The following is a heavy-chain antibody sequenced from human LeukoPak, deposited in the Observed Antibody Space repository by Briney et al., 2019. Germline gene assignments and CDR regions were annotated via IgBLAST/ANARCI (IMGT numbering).Heavy chain of an antibody. CDR3: AREGYDFWSGPPGGWFDP. Sequence: PGGSLRLSCAASGFTFSSYWMSWVRQAPGKGLEWVANIKQDGSEKYYVDSVKGRFTISRDNAKSSLYLQMNSLRAEDTAVYYCAREGYDFWSGPPGGWFDPWGQGTLVTVSS. CDR2: IKQDGSEK. V-gene: IGHV3-7*01. CDR1: GFTFSSYW. D-gene: IGHD3-3*01. J-gene: IGHJ5*02.